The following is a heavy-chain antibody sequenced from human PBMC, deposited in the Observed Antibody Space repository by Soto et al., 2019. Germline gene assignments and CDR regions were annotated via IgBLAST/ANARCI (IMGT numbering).Heavy chain of an antibody. D-gene: IGHD6-19*01. Sequence: ASGKVSSKDCCYTFSKNGNSWGLPAPGQGLEWMGWISAYNGNTNYAQKLQGRVTMTTDTSTSTAYMELRSLRSDDTAVYYCARTIAVAGPLGFIDRWGRGTLVTVSS. CDR1: CYTFSKNG. CDR3: ARTIAVAGPLGFIDR. CDR2: ISAYNGNT. J-gene: IGHJ2*01. V-gene: IGHV1-18*01.